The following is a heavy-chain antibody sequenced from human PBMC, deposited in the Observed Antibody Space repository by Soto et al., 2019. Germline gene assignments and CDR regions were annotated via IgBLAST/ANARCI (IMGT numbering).Heavy chain of an antibody. CDR1: GYSFTSYW. Sequence: PGESLKISCKGSGYSFTSYWISWVRQMPGKGLEWMGRIDPSDSYTNYSPSFQGHVTISVDTSKNQFSLKLSSVTAADTAVYYCAVTQQLAYYYYYGMDVWGQGTTVTVSS. CDR3: AVTQQLAYYYYYGMDV. D-gene: IGHD6-13*01. J-gene: IGHJ6*02. V-gene: IGHV5-10-1*01. CDR2: IDPSDSYT.